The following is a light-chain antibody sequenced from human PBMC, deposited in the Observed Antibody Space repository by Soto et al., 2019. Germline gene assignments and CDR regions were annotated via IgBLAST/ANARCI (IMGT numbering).Light chain of an antibody. J-gene: IGKJ5*01. CDR2: SAS. V-gene: IGKV1-27*01. Sequence: DIQMTQSPSSLSASVGDRVTITCRASQDISVYLAWYQQKPGKVPKLLIYSASTLQSGVPSRFSGSGSGTDFTLTISSLQPEDVATYFCQKFNTAPLTFGQGTRPEIQ. CDR3: QKFNTAPLT. CDR1: QDISVY.